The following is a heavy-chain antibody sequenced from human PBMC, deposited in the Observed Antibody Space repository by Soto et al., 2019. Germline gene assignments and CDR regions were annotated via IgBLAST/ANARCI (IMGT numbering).Heavy chain of an antibody. CDR1: GGTFGNYG. V-gene: IGHV1-69*01. CDR2: ILPRLGLT. D-gene: IGHD3-22*01. J-gene: IGHJ4*02. CDR3: ARDRYYDDSGLYYESAD. Sequence: QVQLVQSGAEVKKPGSSVKVSCKASGGTFGNYGISWVRQAPGQGLEWMGGILPRLGLTKSAQRFQGRVTSTADESTNTAYMKLSSLRSEDTAVFYCARDRYYDDSGLYYESADWGQGTLVTVSS.